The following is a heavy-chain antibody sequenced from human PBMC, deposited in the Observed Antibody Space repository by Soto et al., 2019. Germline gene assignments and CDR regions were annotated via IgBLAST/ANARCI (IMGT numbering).Heavy chain of an antibody. Sequence: GASVKVSCKASGGTFSSYAISWVRQAPGQGLEWMGGIIPIFGTANYAQKFQGRVTITADESTSTAYMELSSLRSEDTAVYYCARGHYDYVWGSYRPAWFDPWGQGTLVTVSS. CDR3: ARGHYDYVWGSYRPAWFDP. CDR1: GGTFSSYA. J-gene: IGHJ5*02. V-gene: IGHV1-69*13. CDR2: IIPIFGTA. D-gene: IGHD3-16*02.